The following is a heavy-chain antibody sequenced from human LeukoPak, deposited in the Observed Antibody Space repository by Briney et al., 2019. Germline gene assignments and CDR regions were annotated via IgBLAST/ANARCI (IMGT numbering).Heavy chain of an antibody. CDR1: GFTFSNYW. J-gene: IGHJ4*02. D-gene: IGHD6-19*01. CDR2: IKQDGSET. V-gene: IGHV3-7*01. Sequence: GGSLRLSCAASGFTFSNYWMSWVRQAPGKGLEWVANIKQDGSETYYVDSVKGRFIISRDNAKNSLYLQMNSLRAEDTAVYYCARTRWGIAVDFDYWGQGTLVTVSS. CDR3: ARTRWGIAVDFDY.